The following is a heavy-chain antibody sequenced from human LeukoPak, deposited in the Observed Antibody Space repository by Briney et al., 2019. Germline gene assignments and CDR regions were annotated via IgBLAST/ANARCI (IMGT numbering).Heavy chain of an antibody. Sequence: GGSLRLSCAASGFTFSSYWMSWVRQPPGKGLEWVSGISWNSGSIDYADSVKGRFTISRDNAKNSLYLQMNSLRVEDTAFYYCAKDNRRHYTSGPNPDSLHWGQGALVTVSS. CDR3: AKDNRRHYTSGPNPDSLH. D-gene: IGHD6-19*01. V-gene: IGHV3-9*01. J-gene: IGHJ4*02. CDR2: ISWNSGSI. CDR1: GFTFSSYW.